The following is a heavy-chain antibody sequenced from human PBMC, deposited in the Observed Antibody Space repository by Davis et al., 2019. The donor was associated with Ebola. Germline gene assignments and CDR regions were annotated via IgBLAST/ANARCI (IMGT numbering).Heavy chain of an antibody. J-gene: IGHJ4*02. Sequence: SETLSLTCAVYGGSFSGYSWSWIRQPPGKGLEWIGYIYHSRSTYYNPSLKSRVTISLDRSKNQFSLKLSSVTAADTAVYYCARRHCSGGSCPLDYWGQGTLVTVSS. CDR2: IYHSRST. D-gene: IGHD2-15*01. V-gene: IGHV4-30-2*01. CDR1: GGSFSGYS. CDR3: ARRHCSGGSCPLDY.